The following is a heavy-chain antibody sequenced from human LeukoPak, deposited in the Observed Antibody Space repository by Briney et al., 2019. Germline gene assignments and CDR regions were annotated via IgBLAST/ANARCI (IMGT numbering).Heavy chain of an antibody. CDR2: INHLGST. D-gene: IGHD3-9*01. J-gene: IGHJ4*02. V-gene: IGHV4-34*01. CDR3: ARGGYNIDWMKDAPDN. Sequence: SETLSLTCGVYGGSFSGYYYNWIRQSPGKGLEWIAEINHLGSTNYNPSLKSRVAISIDTSKSQFSLRLSSVTAAGTAVYYCARGGYNIDWMKDAPDNWGLGTLVTVSS. CDR1: GGSFSGYY.